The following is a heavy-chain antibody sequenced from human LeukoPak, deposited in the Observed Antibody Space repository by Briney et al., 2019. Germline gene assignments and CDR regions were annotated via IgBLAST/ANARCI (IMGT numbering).Heavy chain of an antibody. J-gene: IGHJ5*02. CDR3: VRVLSGSWDWFDP. CDR2: INPDGSTT. D-gene: IGHD3-22*01. V-gene: IGHV3-74*01. Sequence: PGGSLRLSCAASGFTFSRYWIHWVRQAPGKGLEWVSRINPDGSTTAYADSVKGRFTISRDNAKNTVYPQTNSLRAEDTALYHCVRVLSGSWDWFDPWGQGTLVTVSS. CDR1: GFTFSRYW.